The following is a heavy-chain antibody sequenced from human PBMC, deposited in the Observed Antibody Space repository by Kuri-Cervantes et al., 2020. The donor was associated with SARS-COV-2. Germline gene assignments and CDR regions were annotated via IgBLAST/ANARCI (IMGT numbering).Heavy chain of an antibody. CDR1: GGSFSGYY. D-gene: IGHD3-9*01. Sequence: GSLRLSCAVYGGSFSGYYWSWIRQSPGKGLEWIGEISHSGSTNYNSSLKSRVTISIDTSRNQFSLRLSSVTAADTAVYYCTRHYAFDRFHKWGQGTQVTVSS. V-gene: IGHV4-34*01. J-gene: IGHJ4*02. CDR2: ISHSGST. CDR3: TRHYAFDRFHK.